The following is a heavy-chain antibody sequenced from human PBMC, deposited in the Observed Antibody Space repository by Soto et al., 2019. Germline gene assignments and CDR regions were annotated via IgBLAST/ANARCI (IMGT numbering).Heavy chain of an antibody. V-gene: IGHV4-34*01. CDR1: GGSFSGYY. Sequence: QVQLQQWGAGLLKPSETLSLTCAVYGGSFSGYYWSWIRQPPGKGLEWIGESNHSGSTNYNPSLKSRVTISVDTSNNQFSLKLSSVTAADTAVYYCARGYYYGSGSRPFDYWGQGTLVTVSS. CDR2: SNHSGST. D-gene: IGHD3-10*01. CDR3: ARGYYYGSGSRPFDY. J-gene: IGHJ4*02.